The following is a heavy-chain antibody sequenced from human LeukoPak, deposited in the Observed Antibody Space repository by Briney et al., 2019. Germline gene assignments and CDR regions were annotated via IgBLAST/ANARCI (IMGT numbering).Heavy chain of an antibody. CDR3: ARDGYDSSGYGFGY. J-gene: IGHJ4*02. D-gene: IGHD3-22*01. V-gene: IGHV3-21*01. CDR1: GITFSSYS. CDR2: ISSSSSYI. Sequence: PGGSLRPLCATSGITFSSYSMKWVRQAPGKGLEWVSSISSSSSYIYYADSVKGRFTISRDNAKNSLYLQMNSLRAEDTAVYYCARDGYDSSGYGFGYWGQGTLVTVSS.